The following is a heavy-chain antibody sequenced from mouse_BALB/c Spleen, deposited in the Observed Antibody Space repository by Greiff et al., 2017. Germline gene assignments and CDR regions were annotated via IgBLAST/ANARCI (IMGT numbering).Heavy chain of an antibody. V-gene: IGHV3-6*02. CDR2: ISYDGSN. D-gene: IGHD2-4*01. CDR1: GYSITSGYY. Sequence: ESGPGLVKPSQSLSLTCSVTGYSITSGYYWNWIRQPPGNQLEWMGYISYDGSNNYNPSLKNRISITRDTSKNQFFLKLNSVTTEDTATYYCAREGDYDGGDWGQGTTLTVSS. J-gene: IGHJ2*01. CDR3: AREGDYDGGD.